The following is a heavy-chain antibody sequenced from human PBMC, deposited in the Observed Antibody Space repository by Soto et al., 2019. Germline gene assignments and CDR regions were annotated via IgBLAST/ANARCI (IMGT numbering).Heavy chain of an antibody. V-gene: IGHV3-23*01. CDR3: VKNSGWFKT. Sequence: SLRLSCAASGFIFGTTDMSWVRQAPVEGLEWVSTIDGSGGITYYADSVKGRFTISRDNSWNAVYLQMTSLTGDDTALYYCVKNSGWFKTWGQGALVTVSS. CDR2: IDGSGGIT. J-gene: IGHJ5*02. D-gene: IGHD3-10*01. CDR1: GFIFGTTD.